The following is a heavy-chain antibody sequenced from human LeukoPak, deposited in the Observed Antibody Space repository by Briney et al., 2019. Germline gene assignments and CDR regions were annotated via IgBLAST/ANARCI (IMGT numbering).Heavy chain of an antibody. CDR2: IIPIFGTA. Sequence: SVKVSCEASGGTFSSYAISWVRQAPGQGLEWMGGIIPIFGTANYAQKFQGRVTITTDESTSTAYMELSSLRSEDTAVYYCARGPVVTNWFDPWGQGTLVTVSS. CDR1: GGTFSSYA. V-gene: IGHV1-69*05. D-gene: IGHD3-22*01. CDR3: ARGPVVTNWFDP. J-gene: IGHJ5*02.